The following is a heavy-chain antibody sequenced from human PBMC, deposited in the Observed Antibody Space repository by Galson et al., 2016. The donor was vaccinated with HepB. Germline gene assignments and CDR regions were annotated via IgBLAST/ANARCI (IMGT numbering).Heavy chain of an antibody. V-gene: IGHV3-23*01. J-gene: IGHJ4*02. CDR2: VSDGGVNT. CDR1: GFTFSSYA. CDR3: AKEPHSSSWADHFDY. D-gene: IGHD6-6*01. Sequence: SLRLSCAASGFTFSSYAMSWVRQAPGKGLEWVSAVSDGGVNTFYADSVRGRFTISRDNPKNTLYLQMNSLRAEDTAVYYCAKEPHSSSWADHFDYWGQGTLVTVSS.